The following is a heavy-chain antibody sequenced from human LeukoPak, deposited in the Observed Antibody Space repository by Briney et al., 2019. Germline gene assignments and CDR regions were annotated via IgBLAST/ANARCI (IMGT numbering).Heavy chain of an antibody. V-gene: IGHV3-48*03. J-gene: IGHJ4*02. Sequence: GGSLRLSCAASGFTFSSYEMNWLRQAPGEGLEWVSYISGSGSTIYYADSVKGRFTISRDNAKNSLYLQMNSLRAEDTAVYYCAREYNEFDYWGQGTLVTVSS. D-gene: IGHD1-14*01. CDR2: ISGSGSTI. CDR3: AREYNEFDY. CDR1: GFTFSSYE.